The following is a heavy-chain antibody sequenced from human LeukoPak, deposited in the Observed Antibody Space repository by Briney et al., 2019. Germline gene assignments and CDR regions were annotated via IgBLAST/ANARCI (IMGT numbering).Heavy chain of an antibody. CDR2: INHSGYT. D-gene: IGHD4-17*01. CDR3: TRMTTGHDY. V-gene: IGHV4-34*01. CDR1: GVSFNNYY. Sequence: SETLSLTCAVSGVSFNNYYWSWVRQTPGKGLEWIGEINHSGYTNDSPSLKSRVTLSIDTSRKRFSLNLRSVTVADTGIYYCTRMTTGHDYWGQGTLVTVSS. J-gene: IGHJ4*02.